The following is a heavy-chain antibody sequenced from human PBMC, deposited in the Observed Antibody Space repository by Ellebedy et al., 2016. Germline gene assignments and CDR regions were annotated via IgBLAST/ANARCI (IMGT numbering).Heavy chain of an antibody. CDR2: ITGNGVYT. CDR1: GFSFSNYT. D-gene: IGHD2/OR15-2a*01. J-gene: IGHJ4*02. Sequence: GESLKISXAASGFSFSNYTMSWVRQAPGKGLEWVSAITGNGVYTNYAGSVKGRFTISRDNSKNTLYLQMNSLRAEDTALYYCAKPLDHYCNDTICSPFDFWGQGTLVTDSS. V-gene: IGHV3-23*01. CDR3: AKPLDHYCNDTICSPFDF.